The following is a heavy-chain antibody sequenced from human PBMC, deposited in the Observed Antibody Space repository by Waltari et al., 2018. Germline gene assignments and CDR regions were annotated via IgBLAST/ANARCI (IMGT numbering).Heavy chain of an antibody. CDR2: ISGSGSST. J-gene: IGHJ4*02. CDR1: GFTFGSYA. V-gene: IGHV3-23*01. CDR3: AKSTETHYYTSSDF. Sequence: EVQLLESGGALVQPGGSLRVSCAASGFTFGSYALHWVRQAPGKGLEWVSTISGSGSSTYYADSVKGRFTISRDNSRNTLYLQMSSLRAEDTAIYFCAKSTETHYYTSSDFWGQGTLVTVSP. D-gene: IGHD3-3*01.